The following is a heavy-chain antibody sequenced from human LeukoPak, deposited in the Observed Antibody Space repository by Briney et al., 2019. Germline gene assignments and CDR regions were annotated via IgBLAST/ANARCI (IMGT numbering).Heavy chain of an antibody. CDR2: INPNSGGT. V-gene: IGHV1-2*06. Sequence: ASVKVSCKASGYTFTGYYMHWVRQAPGQGLEWMGRINPNSGGTNYAQKFQGRVTMTRDTSISTAYMELSRLRSDDTAVYYCARGLVYYGSGRPNTLDYWGQGTLVTASS. CDR3: ARGLVYYGSGRPNTLDY. J-gene: IGHJ4*02. D-gene: IGHD3-10*01. CDR1: GYTFTGYY.